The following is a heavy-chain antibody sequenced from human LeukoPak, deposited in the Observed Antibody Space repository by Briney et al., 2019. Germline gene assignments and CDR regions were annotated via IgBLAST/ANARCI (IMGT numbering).Heavy chain of an antibody. J-gene: IGHJ4*02. CDR2: IYYSGST. CDR1: GGSISSSSYY. V-gene: IGHV4-39*01. CDR3: ARSWRDYFDY. Sequence: SETLSLTCTVSGGSISSSSYYWGWIRQPPGKGLEWIGSIYYSGSTYYNPSLKSRVTISVDTSKNQFSLKLSSVTAADTAVYYCARSWRDYFDYWGQGTLVTVSS.